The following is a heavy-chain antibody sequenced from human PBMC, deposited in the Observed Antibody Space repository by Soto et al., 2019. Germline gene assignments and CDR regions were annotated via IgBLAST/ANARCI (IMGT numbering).Heavy chain of an antibody. CDR3: ARQEGTKQGHIAAAGTFVSNYYYYYGMDV. CDR1: GYSFTSYW. D-gene: IGHD6-13*01. V-gene: IGHV5-51*01. CDR2: IYPGDSDT. J-gene: IGHJ6*02. Sequence: PGESLKISCKGSGYSFTSYWIGWVRQMPGKGLEWMGIIYPGDSDTRYSPSFQGQVTISADKSISTAYLQWSSLKASDTAMYYCARQEGTKQGHIAAAGTFVSNYYYYYGMDVWGQGTTVTVSS.